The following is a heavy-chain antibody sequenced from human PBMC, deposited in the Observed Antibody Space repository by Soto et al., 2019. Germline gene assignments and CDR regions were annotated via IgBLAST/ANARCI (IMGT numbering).Heavy chain of an antibody. CDR1: GFTVSSNY. CDR2: IYSGGST. CDR3: VRATYFSDSSGYTRCFDY. D-gene: IGHD3-22*01. J-gene: IGHJ4*02. Sequence: GGSLRLSCAASGFTVSSNYMSWVRQAPGKGLEWVSVIYSGGSTYYADSVKGRFTISRDNSKNTLYLQMNSLRAEDTAVYYCVRATYFSDSSGYTRCFDYWGQGTLVTVSS. V-gene: IGHV3-53*01.